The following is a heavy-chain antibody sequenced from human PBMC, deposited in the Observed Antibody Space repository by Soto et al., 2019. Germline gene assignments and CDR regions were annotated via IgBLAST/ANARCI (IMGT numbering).Heavy chain of an antibody. CDR2: IYHSGST. D-gene: IGHD3-9*01. J-gene: IGHJ4*02. Sequence: SKTLSLTCAVYGGSFSGYYWSWIRQPPGKGLEWIGDIYHSGSTNYNPSLKSRVTISVDTSKNQFSLKLSSVTAADTAVYYCARDHYDILTGYSDWGQGTLVTVSS. V-gene: IGHV4-34*09. CDR3: ARDHYDILTGYSD. CDR1: GGSFSGYY.